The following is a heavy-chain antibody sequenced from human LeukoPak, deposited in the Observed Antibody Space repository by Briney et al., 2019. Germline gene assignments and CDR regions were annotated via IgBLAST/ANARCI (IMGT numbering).Heavy chain of an antibody. V-gene: IGHV3-48*01. J-gene: IGHJ3*02. CDR1: GFTFSIYS. CDR2: ITRSSTTI. Sequence: GGSLRLSCAASGFTFSIYSMNWVRQAPGKGLEWVSYITRSSTTIYYADSAKGRFTISRDNSKNTLYLQMNSLKTEDTAVYYCTGRDRYRGSYWQAFDIWGQGTMVTVSS. CDR3: TGRDRYRGSYWQAFDI. D-gene: IGHD1-26*01.